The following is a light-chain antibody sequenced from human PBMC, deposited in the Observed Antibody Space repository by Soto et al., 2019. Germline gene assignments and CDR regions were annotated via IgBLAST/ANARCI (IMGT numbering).Light chain of an antibody. J-gene: IGKJ1*01. CDR1: QSVSSN. CDR2: GAS. Sequence: ERVMTQSPATLSVSPGERATLSCRASQSVSSNLAWYQQKPGQAPRLLIYGASTRATGIPARFSGSGSGTEFTLTISSLQSEDFAVYYCQQHNNWPAWTFGQGTKVEIK. CDR3: QQHNNWPAWT. V-gene: IGKV3-15*01.